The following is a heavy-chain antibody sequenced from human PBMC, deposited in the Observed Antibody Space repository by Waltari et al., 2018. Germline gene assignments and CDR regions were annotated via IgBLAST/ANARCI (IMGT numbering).Heavy chain of an antibody. V-gene: IGHV4-39*07. J-gene: IGHJ4*02. CDR1: GGSISDTSYF. CDR2: ISRRESP. CDR3: TRDANVGAPPPIGY. Sequence: QLQLQESGPGLVKPSETLFLTCNVSGGSISDTSYFWGWVRQPPGKGLEWIGSISRRESPLSNASLTRRATISFDNAKNQLYLKLTSLPAADTATYYCTRDANVGAPPPIGYWGQGALVTVS. D-gene: IGHD3-16*01.